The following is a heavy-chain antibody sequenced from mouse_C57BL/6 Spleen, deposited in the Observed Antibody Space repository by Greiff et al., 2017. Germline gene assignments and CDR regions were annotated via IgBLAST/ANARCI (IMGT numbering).Heavy chain of an antibody. D-gene: IGHD1-2*01. J-gene: IGHJ1*03. CDR2: IHPNSGST. Sequence: VQLQQPGAELVKPGASVKLSCKASGYTFTSYWMHWVKQRPGQGLEWIGMIHPNSGSTNYNEKFKSKATLTVDKSSSTAYMQLSSLTSEDSAVYYCARRITTADWYFDVWGTGTTVTVSS. CDR3: ARRITTADWYFDV. V-gene: IGHV1-64*01. CDR1: GYTFTSYW.